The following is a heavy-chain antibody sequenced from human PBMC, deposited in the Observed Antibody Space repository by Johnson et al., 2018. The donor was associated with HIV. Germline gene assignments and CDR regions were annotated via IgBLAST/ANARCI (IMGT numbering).Heavy chain of an antibody. CDR2: ISYDGSNK. D-gene: IGHD6-13*01. CDR1: EFTFSSHA. V-gene: IGHV3-30*04. J-gene: IGHJ3*02. CDR3: ATTGQQQTRRPPRAFDI. Sequence: QVQLVESGGGVVQPGRSLRLSCAASEFTFSSHAMHWVRQAPGQGLEWAAVISYDGSNKNYSDSVKGRFTISRDNSKNTLYLQMTSLRAEDTAVYYCATTGQQQTRRPPRAFDIWGQGTMVTVSS.